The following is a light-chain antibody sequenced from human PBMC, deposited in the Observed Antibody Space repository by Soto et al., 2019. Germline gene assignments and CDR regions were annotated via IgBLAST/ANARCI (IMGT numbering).Light chain of an antibody. CDR1: QNVNSN. J-gene: IGKJ2*01. V-gene: IGKV3-15*01. CDR3: QKYNNWPYT. Sequence: EIVMTQSPATLSMPPGERATLSSWASQNVNSNLAWYQQKPGQAPRLLIFGASTRATGFPARFSGSGSGTEFTLTITSLQSEDFVVYYCQKYNNWPYTFGQGTKLEIK. CDR2: GAS.